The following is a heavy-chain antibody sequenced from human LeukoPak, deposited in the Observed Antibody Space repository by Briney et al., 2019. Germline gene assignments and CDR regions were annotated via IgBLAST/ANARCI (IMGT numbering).Heavy chain of an antibody. V-gene: IGHV1-69*04. CDR1: GGTFSSYA. J-gene: IGHJ4*02. D-gene: IGHD5-18*01. CDR3: AGDPGHSYVQPSAPPY. CDR2: IIPILGIA. Sequence: SVKVSCKASGGTFSSYAISWVRQAPGQGLEWMGRIIPILGIANYAQKFQGRVTITADKSTSTAYMELSSLRSEDTAVYYCAGDPGHSYVQPSAPPYWGQGTLVTVSS.